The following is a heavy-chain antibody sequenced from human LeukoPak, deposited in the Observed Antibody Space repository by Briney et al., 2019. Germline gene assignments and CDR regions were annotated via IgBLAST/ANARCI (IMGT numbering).Heavy chain of an antibody. V-gene: IGHV3-43D*04. CDR1: GFTFDDYA. CDR2: ISWDGGST. J-gene: IGHJ4*02. D-gene: IGHD6-13*01. Sequence: GGSLRLSCAASGFTFDDYAMHWVRQAPGKGLEWVSLISWDGGSTYYADSVKGRFTISRDNSKNTLYSQMNSLRAEDTALYYCAKDHVAAGSSYWGQGTLVTVSS. CDR3: AKDHVAAGSSY.